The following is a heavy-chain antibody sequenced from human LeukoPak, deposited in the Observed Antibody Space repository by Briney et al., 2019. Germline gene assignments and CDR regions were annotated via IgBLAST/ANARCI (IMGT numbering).Heavy chain of an antibody. CDR2: ISGRGGST. V-gene: IGHV3-23*01. CDR3: AKDSSYSYIDY. Sequence: PGGSLRLSCAASGFTFSSYAMSWVRQAPGKGREWVSAISGRGGSTYYGDSVKGRFTISRDNSKNTLYLQMNSLRTEDTAVYYCAKDSSYSYIDYWGQGTLVTVSS. CDR1: GFTFSSYA. J-gene: IGHJ4*02. D-gene: IGHD5-18*01.